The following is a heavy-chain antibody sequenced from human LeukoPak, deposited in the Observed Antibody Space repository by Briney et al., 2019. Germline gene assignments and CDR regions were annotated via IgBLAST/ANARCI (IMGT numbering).Heavy chain of an antibody. CDR1: GFTFDDYA. J-gene: IGHJ4*02. V-gene: IGHV3-9*01. Sequence: PGGSLRLSCAASGFTFDDYAMDWVRQAPGKGLEWVSGISWSSGSIGYADSVKGRFTISRDNAKNSLYLQMNSLRAEDTALYYCAKSIAGGYNVYYFDYWGQGTLVTVSS. CDR2: ISWSSGSI. CDR3: AKSIAGGYNVYYFDY. D-gene: IGHD5-24*01.